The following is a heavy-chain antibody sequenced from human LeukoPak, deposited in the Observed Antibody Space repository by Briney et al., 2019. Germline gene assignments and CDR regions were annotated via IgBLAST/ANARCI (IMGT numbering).Heavy chain of an antibody. CDR1: GYTFTSYY. CDR2: INPSGGST. D-gene: IGHD1-1*01. J-gene: IGHJ6*03. Sequence: ASVKVSCKASGYTFTSYYMHWVRQAPGQGLEWMGIINPSGGSTSYAQKFQGRVTMTRDMSTSTVYMDLSSLRSEDTAVYYCARGVNWNGDYYYYYYMDVWGKGTTVTVSS. V-gene: IGHV1-46*01. CDR3: ARGVNWNGDYYYYYYMDV.